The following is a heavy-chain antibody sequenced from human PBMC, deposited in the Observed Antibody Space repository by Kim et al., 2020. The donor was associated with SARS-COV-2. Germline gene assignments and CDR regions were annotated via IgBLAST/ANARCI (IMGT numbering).Heavy chain of an antibody. D-gene: IGHD3-10*01. CDR3: ARDRGSGAFDI. J-gene: IGHJ3*02. Sequence: TYYNPTLKSRVTIAVDTSTNQFSLKLSSVTAADTAVYYCARDRGSGAFDIWGQGTMVTVSS. V-gene: IGHV4-31*02. CDR2: T.